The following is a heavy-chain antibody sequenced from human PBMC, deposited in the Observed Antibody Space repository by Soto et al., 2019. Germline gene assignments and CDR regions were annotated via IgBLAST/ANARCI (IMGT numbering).Heavy chain of an antibody. CDR1: GYIFSDYG. D-gene: IGHD2-2*03. V-gene: IGHV1-18*04. CDR2: ISGYSGNA. J-gene: IGHJ5*02. CDR3: ASMDIVVVPAVLGRAFDP. Sequence: VASVKVSCKTSGYIFSDYGINWVRQAPGQGLEWMGWISGYSGNANLAQKFQGRVTMTRDTSASTAYMELRRLRSEDTAVYYCASMDIVVVPAVLGRAFDPWGQGTMVTVSS.